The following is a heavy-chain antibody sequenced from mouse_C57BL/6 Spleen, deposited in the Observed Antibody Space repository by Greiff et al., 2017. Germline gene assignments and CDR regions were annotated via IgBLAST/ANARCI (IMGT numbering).Heavy chain of an antibody. V-gene: IGHV1-81*01. CDR3: ASPYDYDYCDY. CDR1: GYTFTSYG. Sequence: VQLQESGAELARPGASVKLSCKASGYTFTSYGISWVKQRTGQGLEWIGEIYPRSGNTYYNEKFKGKATLTADKSSSTAYMELRSLTSEDSAVYFCASPYDYDYCDYWGQGTTLTVSS. J-gene: IGHJ2*01. CDR2: IYPRSGNT. D-gene: IGHD2-4*01.